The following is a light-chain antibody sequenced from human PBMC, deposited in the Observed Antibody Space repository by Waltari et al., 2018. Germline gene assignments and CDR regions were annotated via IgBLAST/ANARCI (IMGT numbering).Light chain of an antibody. CDR2: WAS. CDR3: QQYFTTLT. V-gene: IGKV4-1*01. CDR1: QTILYNSNNKNY. Sequence: DIVMTQSPDSLAVSLGERASINCTSSQTILYNSNNKNYLAWYQQKPGQPPKLLIYWASARQPGVPGRFSGSGPGTDFTLTISSLQAGDVAVYYCQQYFTTLTCGGGTKVEIK. J-gene: IGKJ4*01.